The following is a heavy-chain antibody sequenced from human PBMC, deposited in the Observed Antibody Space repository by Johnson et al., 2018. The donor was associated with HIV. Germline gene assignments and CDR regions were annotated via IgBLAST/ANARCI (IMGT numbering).Heavy chain of an antibody. D-gene: IGHD3-16*01. V-gene: IGHV3-11*04. Sequence: VQLVESGGGLVQPGGSLKLSCAVSGFTFSDHYMSWIRQTPGKGLQWVSYISGSGSIIYSTDSVQGRFTISRDNVKNSLYLQMDSLRPEDTAVYYCARSRHGGIQPSDAFDVWGQGTMVTVSS. CDR1: GFTFSDHY. CDR3: ARSRHGGIQPSDAFDV. CDR2: ISGSGSII. J-gene: IGHJ3*01.